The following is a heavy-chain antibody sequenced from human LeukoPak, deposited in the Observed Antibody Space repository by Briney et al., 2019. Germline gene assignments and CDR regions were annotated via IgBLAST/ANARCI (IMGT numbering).Heavy chain of an antibody. CDR3: ARDRGSSTYDAFDI. CDR1: GGSFSGYY. D-gene: IGHD1-26*01. Sequence: ESSETLPLTCTVYGGSFSGYYWSWIRQPPGKGLEWIGEINHSGSTNYNPSLKSRVTISVDTSKNQFSLKLSSVTAADTAVYYCARDRGSSTYDAFDIWGQGTMVTVSS. V-gene: IGHV4-34*01. J-gene: IGHJ3*02. CDR2: INHSGST.